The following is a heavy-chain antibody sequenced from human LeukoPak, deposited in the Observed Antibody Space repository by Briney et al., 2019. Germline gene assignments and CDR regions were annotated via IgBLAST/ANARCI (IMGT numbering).Heavy chain of an antibody. CDR3: ARAWREWESDAFDI. Sequence: ASVNVSCKASGYTFTSYDINWVRQATGQGLEWMGWMNPNSGNTGYAQKFQGRVTMTRNTSISTAYMELSSLRSEDTAVYYCARAWREWESDAFDIWGQGTMVTVSS. J-gene: IGHJ3*02. CDR2: MNPNSGNT. D-gene: IGHD1-26*01. V-gene: IGHV1-8*01. CDR1: GYTFTSYD.